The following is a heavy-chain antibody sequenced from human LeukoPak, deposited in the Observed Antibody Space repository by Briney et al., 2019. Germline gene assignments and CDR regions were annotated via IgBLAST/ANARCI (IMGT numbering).Heavy chain of an antibody. V-gene: IGHV3-21*01. J-gene: IGHJ4*02. CDR1: GFTFSSYS. CDR2: ISSSSSYI. Sequence: GGSLRLSCAASGFTFSSYSMNWVRQAPGKGLEWVSSISSSSSYIYYADSVKGRFTISRDNAKNSLYLQMNSLRAEDTAVYYCVRSSSGWPPHFDYWGQGTLVTVSS. D-gene: IGHD6-19*01. CDR3: VRSSSGWPPHFDY.